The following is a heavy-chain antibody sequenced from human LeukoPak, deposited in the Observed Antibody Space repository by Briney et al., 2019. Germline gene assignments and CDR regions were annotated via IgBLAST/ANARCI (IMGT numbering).Heavy chain of an antibody. CDR1: GYTFTGYY. Sequence: ASVKVSCKASGYTFTGYYMHWVRQAPGQGLEWMGWINPNSGGTNYAQKFQGRVTMTRDTSISTAYMELSRLRSHDTAVYYCARTYYDYVWGSYRFHWFDPWGQGTLVTVSS. V-gene: IGHV1-2*02. CDR2: INPNSGGT. J-gene: IGHJ5*02. D-gene: IGHD3-16*02. CDR3: ARTYYDYVWGSYRFHWFDP.